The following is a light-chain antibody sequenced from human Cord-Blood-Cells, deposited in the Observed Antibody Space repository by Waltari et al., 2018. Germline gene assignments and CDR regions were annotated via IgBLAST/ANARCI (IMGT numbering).Light chain of an antibody. CDR3: QQSYSTLWT. Sequence: DIQMTQSPSSLSASVGDRVTITCRASQSISSYLNWYQQKPWKAPKLLIYAASSLQSGVPSRFSCSGSGTDFTLTISSLQPEDFATYYCQQSYSTLWTFGQGTKVEIK. V-gene: IGKV1-39*01. J-gene: IGKJ1*01. CDR1: QSISSY. CDR2: AAS.